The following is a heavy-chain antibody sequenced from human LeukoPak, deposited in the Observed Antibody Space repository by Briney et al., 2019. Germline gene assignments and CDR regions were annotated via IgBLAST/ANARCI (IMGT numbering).Heavy chain of an antibody. Sequence: PGRSLGLSCEASGFTFRNYDMHWVRQAPGKGLEWAAVISRDGTNKYYADSVKGRSTISRDNSKNTVYLQMNSQSAEDTAVYYCARDQTAGYSDYWGQGTLVTVSS. D-gene: IGHD3-22*01. CDR1: GFTFRNYD. J-gene: IGHJ4*02. V-gene: IGHV3-30*03. CDR2: ISRDGTNK. CDR3: ARDQTAGYSDY.